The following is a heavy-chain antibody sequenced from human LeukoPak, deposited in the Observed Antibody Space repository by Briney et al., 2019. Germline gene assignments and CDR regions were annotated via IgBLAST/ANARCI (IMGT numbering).Heavy chain of an antibody. CDR3: ARSGDTATYYFDY. Sequence: SETLSLTCAVSGYSISSGYYWGWIRQPPEKGLEWIGSIYHSGSTYYNPSPKSRVTISVDTSKNQFSLKLSSVTAADTAVYYCARSGDTATYYFDYWGQGTLVTVSS. CDR1: GYSISSGYY. V-gene: IGHV4-38-2*01. D-gene: IGHD5-18*01. J-gene: IGHJ4*02. CDR2: IYHSGST.